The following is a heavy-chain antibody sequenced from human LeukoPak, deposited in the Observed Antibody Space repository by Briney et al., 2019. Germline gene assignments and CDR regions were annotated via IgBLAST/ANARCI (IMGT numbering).Heavy chain of an antibody. CDR1: ELTLSNAW. V-gene: IGHV3-15*01. CDR2: IKPETDGGTP. Sequence: GGSLRLSCAAAELTLSNAWMSWVRLAPGKGLEWVALIKPETDGGTPDYAAPVKGRSTISRDDSGDTLYLQMNSLKTEDTAVYYCTTQGSSRWFDYYYYMDVWGNGTTATVSS. D-gene: IGHD6-13*01. CDR3: TTQGSSRWFDYYYYMDV. J-gene: IGHJ6*03.